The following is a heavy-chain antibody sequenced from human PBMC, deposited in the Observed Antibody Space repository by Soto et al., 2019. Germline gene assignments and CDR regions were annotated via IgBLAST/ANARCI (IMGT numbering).Heavy chain of an antibody. J-gene: IGHJ4*02. Sequence: PGGSLRLSCAASGFTFSSYAMSWVRQAPGKGLEWVSAISGSGGSTYYADSVKGRFTISRDNSKNTLYLQMNSLRAEDTAVYYCAKGGEKRFLEWLLGSYLDYWGQGTLVTVSS. V-gene: IGHV3-23*01. CDR3: AKGGEKRFLEWLLGSYLDY. CDR1: GFTFSSYA. D-gene: IGHD3-3*01. CDR2: ISGSGGST.